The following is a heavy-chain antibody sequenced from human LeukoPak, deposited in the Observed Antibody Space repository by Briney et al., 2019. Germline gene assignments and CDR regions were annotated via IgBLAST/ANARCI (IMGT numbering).Heavy chain of an antibody. CDR2: IRSKPNSYAT. Sequence: GESLKLSCAASGFTFSGSTIHWVRQASGKGLEWVGRIRSKPNSYATTYAASLKGRFTISRDDSKNTAYLQMSSLEIEDTAVYYCTGQAALVAAENWFDPWGQGTLVTVSS. V-gene: IGHV3-73*01. CDR3: TGQAALVAAENWFDP. CDR1: GFTFSGST. J-gene: IGHJ5*02. D-gene: IGHD2-15*01.